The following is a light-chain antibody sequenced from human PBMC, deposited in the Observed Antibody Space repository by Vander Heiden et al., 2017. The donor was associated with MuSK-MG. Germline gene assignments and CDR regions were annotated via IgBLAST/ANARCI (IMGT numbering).Light chain of an antibody. CDR2: QDN. CDR1: RLGDMY. Sequence: LTQPPSLSVSPGQTVTITCSGDRLGDMYVSWHQKRPGQSPVLVIYQDNKRPSGIPERFSGSSSGRAATLTISGTQAGDEADYYCQAWDITAVFGGGTRLTVL. J-gene: IGLJ2*01. V-gene: IGLV3-1*01. CDR3: QAWDITAV.